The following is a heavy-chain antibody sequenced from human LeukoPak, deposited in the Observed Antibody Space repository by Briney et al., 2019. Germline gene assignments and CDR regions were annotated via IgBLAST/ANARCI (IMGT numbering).Heavy chain of an antibody. J-gene: IGHJ4*02. Sequence: EPGGSLRLFRLASGFIFSSSAMSCVRQPPGKGREWVSSRGGNNGYTYCPVSVKGRFSISSDYSQNTLYLQMNSLRADDTALYYCARVPSGCYACDFDYWGPGTLVTVSS. CDR2: RGGNNGYT. D-gene: IGHD2-2*01. CDR1: GFIFSSSA. CDR3: ARVPSGCYACDFDY. V-gene: IGHV3-23*01.